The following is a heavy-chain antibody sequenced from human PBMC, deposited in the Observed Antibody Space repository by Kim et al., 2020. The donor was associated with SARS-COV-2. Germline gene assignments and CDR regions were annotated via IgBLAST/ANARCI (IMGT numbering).Heavy chain of an antibody. D-gene: IGHD3-10*01. Sequence: DSVKGRFTISRDNAKNSLFLQMNSLRDEDTAVYYWAGEGGSGSHYNAPDYWGQGTLVTVSS. J-gene: IGHJ4*02. V-gene: IGHV3-48*02. CDR3: AGEGGSGSHYNAPDY.